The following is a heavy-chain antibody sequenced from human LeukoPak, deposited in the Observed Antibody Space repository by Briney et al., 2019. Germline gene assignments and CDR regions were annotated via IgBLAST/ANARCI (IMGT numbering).Heavy chain of an antibody. V-gene: IGHV3-21*01. J-gene: IGHJ5*02. Sequence: GGSLRLSCAASGFTFSSYSTNWVRQAPGKGLEWVSSISSSSSYIYYADSVKGRFTISRDNAKNSLCLQMNSLRAEDTAVYYCARNGYGSGSFDWFDPWGQGTLVTVSS. D-gene: IGHD3-10*01. CDR2: ISSSSSYI. CDR3: ARNGYGSGSFDWFDP. CDR1: GFTFSSYS.